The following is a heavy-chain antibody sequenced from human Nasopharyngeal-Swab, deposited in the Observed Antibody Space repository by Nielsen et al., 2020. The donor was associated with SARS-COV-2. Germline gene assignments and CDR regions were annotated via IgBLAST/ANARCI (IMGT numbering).Heavy chain of an antibody. CDR3: AKDRIVVVTVWYYFDY. V-gene: IGHV3-30*18. CDR2: ISYDGSNK. CDR1: GFTFSSYG. D-gene: IGHD2-21*02. Sequence: GGSLRLSCAASGFTFSSYGLHWVRKAPGKGLEWVAVISYDGSNKYYADPVKGRFTISRDNSKNTLYLQMNSLRAEDTAVYYCAKDRIVVVTVWYYFDYWGQGTLVTVSS. J-gene: IGHJ4*02.